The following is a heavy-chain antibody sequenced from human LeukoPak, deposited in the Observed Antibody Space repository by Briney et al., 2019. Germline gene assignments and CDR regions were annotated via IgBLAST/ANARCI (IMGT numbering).Heavy chain of an antibody. CDR1: GFTFSSYS. CDR2: ISSSSSVI. Sequence: GGSLRLSCAASGFTFSSYSMNWVRQAPGKGLEWVSYISSSSSVIYYADSVKGRFTISRDNAKNSVYLQVSSLRAEDTAVYYCAREGGFYFDYWGQGTLVTVSS. V-gene: IGHV3-48*04. J-gene: IGHJ4*02. CDR3: AREGGFYFDY.